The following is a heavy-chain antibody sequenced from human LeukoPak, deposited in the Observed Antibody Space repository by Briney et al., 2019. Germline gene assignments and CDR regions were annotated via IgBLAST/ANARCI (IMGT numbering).Heavy chain of an antibody. CDR1: GFTLSSYE. CDR2: ISSSGNTV. Sequence: PGGSLRLSCAASGFTLSSYEMNWVRQAPGKGLEWVSYISSSGNTVFYADSVKGRFTISRDNAKNSLYLQMNSLRAEDTAVYFCARDRLGGSSWSWFDPWGQGTLVTVSS. J-gene: IGHJ5*02. D-gene: IGHD6-13*01. CDR3: ARDRLGGSSWSWFDP. V-gene: IGHV3-48*03.